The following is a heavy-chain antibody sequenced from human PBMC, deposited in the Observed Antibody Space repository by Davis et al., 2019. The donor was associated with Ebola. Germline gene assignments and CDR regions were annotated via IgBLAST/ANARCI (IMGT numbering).Heavy chain of an antibody. CDR3: SRDYGGAGDY. V-gene: IGHV3-49*04. CDR2: IRSKAYGGTT. J-gene: IGHJ4*02. D-gene: IGHD4-23*01. CDR1: GFTFGDYA. Sequence: PGGSLRLSCPASGFTFGDYAMSWVRQAPGKGLEWVGFIRSKAYGGTTEYAASVKGRFTISRDDSKSIAYLQMDSLKTEDTAVYYRSRDYGGAGDYWGQGTLVTVSS.